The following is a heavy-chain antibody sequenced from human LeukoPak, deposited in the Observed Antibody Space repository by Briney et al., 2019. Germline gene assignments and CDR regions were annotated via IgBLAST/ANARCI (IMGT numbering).Heavy chain of an antibody. V-gene: IGHV3-7*03. Sequence: GGSLRLSCAASGFTFSSYWMNWDRPPPGKGMERVASINHNGNVNYYVDSVKGRFTISRDNAKNSLYLQMSNLRAEDTAVYFCARGGGLAVWGQGATVTVSS. D-gene: IGHD3-16*01. J-gene: IGHJ6*02. CDR3: ARGGGLAV. CDR2: INHNGNVN. CDR1: GFTFSSYW.